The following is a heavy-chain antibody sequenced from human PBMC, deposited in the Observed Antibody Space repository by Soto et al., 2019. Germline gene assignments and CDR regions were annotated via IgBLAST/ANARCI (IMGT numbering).Heavy chain of an antibody. J-gene: IGHJ4*02. CDR3: ARDYGRGWCQF. D-gene: IGHD2-8*02. CDR1: GFDFSNSG. V-gene: IGHV3-30*03. Sequence: QVKLVESGGGVVQPGTSLRLSCTASGFDFSNSGIQWVRQTPGKGLEWVALISFDGDKYYVDSVKGRFTISRDNPTNTVYLQMNRLRPEDTGVYYCARDYGRGWCQFWGQGTLVTVSS. CDR2: ISFDGDK.